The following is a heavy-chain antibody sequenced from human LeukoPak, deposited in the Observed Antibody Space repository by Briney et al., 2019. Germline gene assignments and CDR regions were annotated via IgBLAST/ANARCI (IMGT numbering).Heavy chain of an antibody. CDR2: IYHTGST. CDR1: DASMSGHY. CDR3: AAGICSGGTCYPYYYYMDV. D-gene: IGHD2-15*01. J-gene: IGHJ6*03. V-gene: IGHV4-59*11. Sequence: SETLSLTCTVSDASMSGHYWSWIRQPPGQGLEWIGYIYHTGSTNYNPSLNSRATVSLDAPRNQFSLKLTSVTAADAAVYYCAAGICSGGTCYPYYYYMDVWGKGATVTVSS.